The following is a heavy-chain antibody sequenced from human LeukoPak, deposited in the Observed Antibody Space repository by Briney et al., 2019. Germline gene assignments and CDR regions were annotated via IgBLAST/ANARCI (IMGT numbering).Heavy chain of an antibody. CDR3: ARDSPLKGYNSSWATNSFDF. CDR2: VTGGAVAT. J-gene: IGHJ4*02. Sequence: GGSLRLSCAASGFNFRSYAMSWVRQAPGKGLEWVSTVTGGAVATYYADSVRGRHTISRDNSKNTLYLQMNSLRAEDTAVYYCARDSPLKGYNSSWATNSFDFWGQGTLVTVSS. V-gene: IGHV3-23*01. CDR1: GFNFRSYA. D-gene: IGHD6-13*01.